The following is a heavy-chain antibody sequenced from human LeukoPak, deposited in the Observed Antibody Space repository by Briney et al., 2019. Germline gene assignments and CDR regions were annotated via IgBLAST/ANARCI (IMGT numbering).Heavy chain of an antibody. CDR3: ARAVRAVAGFWDY. J-gene: IGHJ4*02. Sequence: SETLSLTCTVSDGSISSHYWSWVRQPPGKELEWIGYIYYRGNTNYNPSLKSRVTISVDTSKNQLSLKLISVTAADTAVYYCARAVRAVAGFWDYCGQRTLVTVSS. V-gene: IGHV4-59*11. CDR1: DGSISSHY. D-gene: IGHD6-19*01. CDR2: IYYRGNT.